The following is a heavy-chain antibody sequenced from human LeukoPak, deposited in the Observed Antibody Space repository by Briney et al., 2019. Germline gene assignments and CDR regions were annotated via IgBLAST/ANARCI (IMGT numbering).Heavy chain of an antibody. D-gene: IGHD6-19*01. CDR3: ARDVLGSGWTTDWFDP. J-gene: IGHJ5*01. Sequence: SETLSLTCAVYGGSFSGYYWSWIRQPPGKGLEWIGEINHSGSTNYNPSLKSRVTISVDTSKNQFSLKLSSVTAADTAVYYCARDVLGSGWTTDWFDPWGQGTLVVVSS. V-gene: IGHV4-34*01. CDR2: INHSGST. CDR1: GGSFSGYY.